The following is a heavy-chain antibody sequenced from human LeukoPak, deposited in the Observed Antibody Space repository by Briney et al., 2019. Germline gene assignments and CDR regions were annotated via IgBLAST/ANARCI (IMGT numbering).Heavy chain of an antibody. V-gene: IGHV1-2*06. CDR1: GYTFSGYY. CDR2: INPNSGDT. D-gene: IGHD1-26*01. CDR3: ARVEWEPSGPGDY. J-gene: IGHJ4*02. Sequence: ASVKVSCKASGYTFSGYYMHWVRQAPGQGLEWMGRINPNSGDTNYAQKFQGRVTMTRDTSISTAYMELSRLRSDDTAVYYCARVEWEPSGPGDYWGQGTLVTVSS.